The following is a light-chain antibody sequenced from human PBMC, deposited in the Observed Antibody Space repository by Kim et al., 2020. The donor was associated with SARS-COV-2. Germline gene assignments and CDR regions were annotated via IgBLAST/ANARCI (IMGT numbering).Light chain of an antibody. CDR3: QQRSDWPRT. CDR1: QSVRSY. Sequence: EIVLTQSPATLSLSPGERATLSCRASQSVRSYLAWYQQKPGQAPRLLIYDASNRATGIPARFSGSGSGTDFTLTISSLEPEDFAVYYCQQRSDWPRTFGQVAKVDIK. V-gene: IGKV3-11*01. CDR2: DAS. J-gene: IGKJ1*01.